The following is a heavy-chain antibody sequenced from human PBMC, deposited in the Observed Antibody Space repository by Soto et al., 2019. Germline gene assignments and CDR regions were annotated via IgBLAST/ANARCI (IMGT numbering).Heavy chain of an antibody. CDR3: AKGFIVVVTAIRPDDNFDV. D-gene: IGHD2-21*02. CDR1: GFTFNTYA. CDR2: ISGGGGST. Sequence: EVQLLESGGGLVQPGGSLRLSCAASGFTFNTYAMNWVRQVPGKGLEWVASISGGGGSTYYADSVKGWFTISRDTSKNTLYLQMNSLSAEDTAVYYCAKGFIVVVTAIRPDDNFDVWGQGTMVTVSS. J-gene: IGHJ3*01. V-gene: IGHV3-23*01.